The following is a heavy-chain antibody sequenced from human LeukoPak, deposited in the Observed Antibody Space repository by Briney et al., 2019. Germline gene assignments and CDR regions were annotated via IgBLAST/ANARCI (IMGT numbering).Heavy chain of an antibody. CDR2: MRNDGTDK. CDR3: ARARSSYGYGDAFDI. CDR1: GFTFSTYG. Sequence: GGSLRLSCAASGFTFSTYGMHWVRQTPGKGLEWVAFMRNDGTDKYYADSVRGRFTISRDNSKNTLYLQMNSLRAEDTAVYYCARARSSYGYGDAFDIWGQGTMVTVSS. V-gene: IGHV3-30*02. J-gene: IGHJ3*02. D-gene: IGHD5-18*01.